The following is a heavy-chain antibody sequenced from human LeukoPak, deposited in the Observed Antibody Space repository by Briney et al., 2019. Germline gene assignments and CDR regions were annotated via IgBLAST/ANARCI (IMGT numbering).Heavy chain of an antibody. CDR1: GFTFGDYA. J-gene: IGHJ4*02. CDR3: TRLRFLEWLFPDY. D-gene: IGHD3-3*01. V-gene: IGHV3-49*04. CDR2: IRSKAYGGTT. Sequence: PGRSLRLSCTASGFTFGDYAMSWVRQAPGKGLEWVGFIRSKAYGGTTEYAASVKGRFTISRDDSKSIAYLQMNSLKTEDTAVYYCTRLRFLEWLFPDYWSQGTLVTVSS.